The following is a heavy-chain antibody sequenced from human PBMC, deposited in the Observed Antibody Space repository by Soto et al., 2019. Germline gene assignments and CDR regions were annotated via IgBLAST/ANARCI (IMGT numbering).Heavy chain of an antibody. CDR3: SRGRNDFWSRYSEL. CDR1: GFTFRTYA. D-gene: IGHD3-3*01. J-gene: IGHJ4*02. V-gene: IGHV3-23*01. Sequence: EVQLLESGGGLVQSGGSLRLSCAASGFTFRTYAMSWVRQAPGKGLEWVSATSGSGGSTYYADSVKGRFTISRDNSKNTLYLQMNSLGAEETAVYYCSRGRNDFWSRYSELWGQGTLVTVAS. CDR2: TSGSGGST.